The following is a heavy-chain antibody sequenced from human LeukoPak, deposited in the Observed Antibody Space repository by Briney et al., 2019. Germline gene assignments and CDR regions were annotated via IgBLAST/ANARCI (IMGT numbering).Heavy chain of an antibody. CDR2: IYYSGST. CDR1: GGSISSSSYY. CDR3: ARHRFRYYYDSTLFDY. J-gene: IGHJ4*02. D-gene: IGHD3-22*01. Sequence: SETLSLTCTVSGGSISSSSYYWGWIRQPPGKGLEWIGSIYYSGSTYYNPSLKSRVTISVDTSKNQFSLKLSSVTAADTAVYYCARHRFRYYYDSTLFDYWGQGTLVTVSS. V-gene: IGHV4-39*01.